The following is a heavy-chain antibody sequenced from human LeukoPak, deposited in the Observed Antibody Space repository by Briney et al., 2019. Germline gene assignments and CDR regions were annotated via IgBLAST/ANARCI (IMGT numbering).Heavy chain of an antibody. CDR3: ARDLGLYDYGGNIDY. CDR1: GFTFSSYS. CDR2: ISGSSRTM. J-gene: IGHJ4*02. V-gene: IGHV3-48*04. Sequence: PGGSLRPSCAASGFTFSSYSMHWIRQAPGKGLEWVSYISGSSRTMYYADSVKGRFTISRDNAKNSLYLQMNSLRAEDTAVYYCARDLGLYDYGGNIDYWGQGTLVTVSS. D-gene: IGHD4-23*01.